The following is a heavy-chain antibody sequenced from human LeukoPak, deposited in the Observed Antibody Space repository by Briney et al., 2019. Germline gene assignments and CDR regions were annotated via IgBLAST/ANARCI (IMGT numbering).Heavy chain of an antibody. CDR3: ASPSDSSWYDAYYGMDV. CDR1: GFTFSSYA. CDR2: ISYDGSNK. D-gene: IGHD6-13*01. Sequence: GRSLRLSCAASGFTFSSYAMHWVRQAPGKGLEGVAVISYDGSNKYYADSVKGRFTISRDNSKNTLYLQMNSLRAEDTAVYYCASPSDSSWYDAYYGMDVWGQGTTVTVSS. V-gene: IGHV3-30*04. J-gene: IGHJ6*02.